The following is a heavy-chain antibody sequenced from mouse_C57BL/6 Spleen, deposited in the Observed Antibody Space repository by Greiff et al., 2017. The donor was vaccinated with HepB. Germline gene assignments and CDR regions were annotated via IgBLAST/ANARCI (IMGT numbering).Heavy chain of an antibody. CDR2: ISSGGSYT. Sequence: EVKLMESGGDLVKPGGSLKLSCAASGFTFSSYGMSWVRQTPDKRLEWVATISSGGSYTYYPDSVKGRFTISRDNAKNTLYLQMSSLKSEDTAMYYCARWEDGYYDAMDYWGQGTSVTVSS. CDR3: ARWEDGYYDAMDY. V-gene: IGHV5-6*01. D-gene: IGHD2-3*01. CDR1: GFTFSSYG. J-gene: IGHJ4*01.